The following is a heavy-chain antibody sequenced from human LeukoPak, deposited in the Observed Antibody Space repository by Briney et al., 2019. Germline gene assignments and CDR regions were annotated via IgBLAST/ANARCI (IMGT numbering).Heavy chain of an antibody. J-gene: IGHJ4*02. D-gene: IGHD3-10*01. CDR1: GFTFSSYA. CDR2: ISYDGSNK. V-gene: IGHV3-30*04. Sequence: PGGSLRLSCAASGFTFSSYAMHWVRQAPGEGLEWMAVISYDGSNKYYADSVKGRFTISRDNSKNTLYLQMNSLRAEDTAVYYCARGPLLLWFGELLSLFDYWGQGTLVTVSS. CDR3: ARGPLLLWFGELLSLFDY.